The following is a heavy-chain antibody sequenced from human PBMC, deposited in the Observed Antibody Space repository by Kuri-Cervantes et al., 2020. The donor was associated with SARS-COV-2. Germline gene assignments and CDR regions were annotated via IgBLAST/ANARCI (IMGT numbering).Heavy chain of an antibody. CDR3: ARNWGRYYFDY. CDR1: GGSISRGSYY. CDR2: IYYSGST. D-gene: IGHD7-27*01. V-gene: IGHV4-39*01. Sequence: SETLSLTCTVSGGSISRGSYYWSWIRQPAGKGLEWTVSIYYSGSTYYNPSLKTRVTISVDTSKNQFSLKLSSVTAADMAVYYCARNWGRYYFDYWGQGTLVTVSS. J-gene: IGHJ4*02.